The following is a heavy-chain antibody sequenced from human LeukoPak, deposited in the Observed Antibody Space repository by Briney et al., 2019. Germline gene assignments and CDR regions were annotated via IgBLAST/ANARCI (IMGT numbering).Heavy chain of an antibody. D-gene: IGHD3-3*01. J-gene: IGHJ4*02. CDR1: GFTFSSYA. V-gene: IGHV3-23*01. CDR2: ISGSGGST. CDR3: AKDFRSYDFWSGYSDY. Sequence: GGSLRLSCAASGFTFSSYAMSWVRRAPGKGLEWVSAISGSGGSTYYADSVKGRFTISRDNSKNTLYLQMNSLRAEDTAVYYCAKDFRSYDFWSGYSDYWGQGTLVTVSS.